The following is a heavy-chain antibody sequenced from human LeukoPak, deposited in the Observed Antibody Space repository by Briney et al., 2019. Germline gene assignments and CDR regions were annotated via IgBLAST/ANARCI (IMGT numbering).Heavy chain of an antibody. D-gene: IGHD2-21*02. CDR3: ARGRLVVTAMNPKTKYYYYYYGMDV. CDR2: IYYSGST. V-gene: IGHV4-61*01. J-gene: IGHJ6*02. CDR1: GGSVSSGSYY. Sequence: SETLSLTCTVSGGSVSSGSYYWSWIRQPPGKGLEWIGYIYYSGSTNYNPSLKSRVTISVDTSKNQFSLKLSSVTAADTAVYYCARGRLVVTAMNPKTKYYYYYYGMDVWGQGTTVTVSS.